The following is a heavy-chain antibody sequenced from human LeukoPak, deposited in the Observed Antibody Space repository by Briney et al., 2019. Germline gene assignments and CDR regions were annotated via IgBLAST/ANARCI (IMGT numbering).Heavy chain of an antibody. V-gene: IGHV3-9*03. D-gene: IGHD3-3*01. CDR2: ISWNSGSI. Sequence: PGRSLRLSCAASGFTFDDYAMHWVRQAPGKGLEWVSGISWNSGSIGYADSVKGRFTISRDNAKNSLYLQMNSLRAEDMALYYCAKDSARFGVVTPWWFDPWGQGTLVTVSS. CDR1: GFTFDDYA. CDR3: AKDSARFGVVTPWWFDP. J-gene: IGHJ5*02.